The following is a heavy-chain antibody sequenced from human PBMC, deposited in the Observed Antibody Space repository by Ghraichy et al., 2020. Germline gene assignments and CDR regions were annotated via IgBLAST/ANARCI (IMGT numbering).Heavy chain of an antibody. J-gene: IGHJ5*02. V-gene: IGHV3-23*01. D-gene: IGHD6-19*01. CDR3: VKDVEQWPKGYWFDP. CDR2: ISGSGGST. Sequence: GGSLRLSCAASGFTFSSYAMSWVRQAPGKGLEWVSVISGSGGSTYYEDSVKGRFTISRDNSKNTLYLQMNRLRDEDTAVYYCVKDVEQWPKGYWFDPWGQGTLVTVSS. CDR1: GFTFSSYA.